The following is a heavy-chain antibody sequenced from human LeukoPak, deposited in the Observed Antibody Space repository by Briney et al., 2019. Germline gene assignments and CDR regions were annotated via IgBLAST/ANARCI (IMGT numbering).Heavy chain of an antibody. V-gene: IGHV4-34*01. Sequence: SETLSLTCAVYGGSFSGYYWSWIRQPPGKGLEWIGEINHSGSTNYNPSLKSRVTISVDTSKNQFSLKLSSVTAADTAVYYCARFSSGWQLVPGGTPYWGQGTLVTVSS. J-gene: IGHJ4*02. CDR1: GGSFSGYY. CDR2: INHSGST. D-gene: IGHD6-19*01. CDR3: ARFSSGWQLVPGGTPY.